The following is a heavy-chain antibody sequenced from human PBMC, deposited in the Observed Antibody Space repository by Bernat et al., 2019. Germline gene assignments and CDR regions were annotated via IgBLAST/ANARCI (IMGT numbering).Heavy chain of an antibody. V-gene: IGHV4-34*01. CDR2: INHSGST. CDR1: GGSFSGYY. Sequence: QVQLQQWGAGLLKPSETLSLTCAVYGGSFSGYYWSWIRQPPGKGLEWIGEINHSGSTNYNPSLKSRVTISVDTSKNQFSLKLSSVTAADTAVYYCARGPLNPWLRWGVDYWGQGTPVTVSS. D-gene: IGHD5-12*01. CDR3: ARGPLNPWLRWGVDY. J-gene: IGHJ4*02.